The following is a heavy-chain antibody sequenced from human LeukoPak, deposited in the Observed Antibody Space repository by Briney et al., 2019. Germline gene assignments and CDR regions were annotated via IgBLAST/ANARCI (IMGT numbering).Heavy chain of an antibody. V-gene: IGHV1-18*01. CDR2: ISAYNGNT. D-gene: IGHD6-13*01. CDR3: ARASFEAAGEPYFDY. CDR1: GYTFTSYG. Sequence: VASVKVSCKASGYTFTSYGISWVRQAPGQGLEWMGWISAYNGNTNYAQKLQGRVTMTTDTSTSTAYMELRSLRSDDTAVYYRARASFEAAGEPYFDYWGQGTLVTVSS. J-gene: IGHJ4*02.